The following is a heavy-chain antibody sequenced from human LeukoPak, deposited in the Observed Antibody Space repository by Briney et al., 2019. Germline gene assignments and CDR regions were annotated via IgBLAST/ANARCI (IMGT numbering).Heavy chain of an antibody. V-gene: IGHV3-33*01. CDR3: ARDYMYYYDSTPPADY. Sequence: GGSLRLSCTASGFTFGDYAMSWVRQAPGKGLEWVAVIWYDGSNKYYADSVKGRFTISRDNSKNTLYLQMNSLRAEDTAVYYCARDYMYYYDSTPPADYWGQGTLVTVSS. D-gene: IGHD3-22*01. CDR1: GFTFGDYA. J-gene: IGHJ4*02. CDR2: IWYDGSNK.